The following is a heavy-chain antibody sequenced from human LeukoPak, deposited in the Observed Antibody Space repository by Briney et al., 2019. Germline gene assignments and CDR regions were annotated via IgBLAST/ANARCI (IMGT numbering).Heavy chain of an antibody. CDR3: ATSGYNKGQGPLGY. CDR2: ISFDGGNK. D-gene: IGHD5-18*01. CDR1: GFTFSSYG. V-gene: IGHV3-30*03. Sequence: GGSLRLSCAASGFTFSSYGMHWVRQAPGMGLEWVAVISFDGGNKYYADSVKGRFTISRDNSKNTLELQMNSLRAEDTAVYYCATSGYNKGQGPLGYWGQGTLVTVPS. J-gene: IGHJ4*02.